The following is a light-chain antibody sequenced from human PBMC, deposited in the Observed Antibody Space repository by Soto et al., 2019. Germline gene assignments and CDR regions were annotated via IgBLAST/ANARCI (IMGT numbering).Light chain of an antibody. CDR2: GAS. CDR3: QHYDSLPIT. Sequence: EIVLTQSPATLSSFPGDRVTLSCRASQSVGSSYLAWYQQKPGQPPRLLIYGASSRATGIPDRFSGSGSGTDFTLTISRLEPEDFAVFYCQHYDSLPITFGQGTRLENK. J-gene: IGKJ5*01. V-gene: IGKV3-20*01. CDR1: QSVGSSY.